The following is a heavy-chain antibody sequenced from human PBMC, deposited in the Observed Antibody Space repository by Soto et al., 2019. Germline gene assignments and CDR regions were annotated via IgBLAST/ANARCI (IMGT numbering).Heavy chain of an antibody. CDR1: EYTFTSYA. V-gene: IGHV1-3*01. D-gene: IGHD1-20*01. J-gene: IGHJ4*02. CDR2: INAGNGNT. CDR3: ASSPQSTGIRYDY. Sequence: ASVKVSCKASEYTFTSYAMHWVRQAPGQRLEWMGWINAGNGNTKYSQKFQGRVTITRDTSASTAYMELSSLRSEDTAVYYCASSPQSTGIRYDYWGQGTLVTVSS.